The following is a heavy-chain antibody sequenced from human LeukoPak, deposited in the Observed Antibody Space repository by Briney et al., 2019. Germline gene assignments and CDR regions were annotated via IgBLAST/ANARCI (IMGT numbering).Heavy chain of an antibody. D-gene: IGHD6-19*01. CDR3: ARDPSSGWYLKGWFDP. J-gene: IGHJ5*02. Sequence: SVKVSCKASGGTFSSYAISWVRQAPGQGLEWMGGIIPIFGTANYAQKFQGRVTITADESTSTAYMELSSLRAEDTAVYYCARDPSSGWYLKGWFDPWGQGTLVTVSS. CDR2: IIPIFGTA. V-gene: IGHV1-69*13. CDR1: GGTFSSYA.